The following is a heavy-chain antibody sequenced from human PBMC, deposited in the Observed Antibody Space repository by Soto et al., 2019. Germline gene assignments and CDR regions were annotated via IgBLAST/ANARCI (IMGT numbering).Heavy chain of an antibody. J-gene: IGHJ4*02. CDR2: ISSSSSTI. Sequence: PGGSLRLSCAASGFTFSSYSMNWVRQAPGKGLEWVSYISSSSSTIYYADSVKGRFTISRDNSENTLYLQMNSLRAEDTALYYCAQDHNSMTAAGRLDNWGLGTLVTVSS. V-gene: IGHV3-48*01. D-gene: IGHD6-13*01. CDR1: GFTFSSYS. CDR3: AQDHNSMTAAGRLDN.